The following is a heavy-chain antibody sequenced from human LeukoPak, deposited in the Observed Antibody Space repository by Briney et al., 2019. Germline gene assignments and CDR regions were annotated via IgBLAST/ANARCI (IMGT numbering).Heavy chain of an antibody. D-gene: IGHD3-9*01. CDR1: GFTFSSYE. J-gene: IGHJ4*02. CDR3: APYYDILTGYPY. Sequence: QPGGSLRLSCAASGFTFSSYEMNWVRQAPGKGLEWVSCISSSGSTIYYADSVKGRFTISRDNAKNSLYLQMNSLRAEDTAVYYCAPYYDILTGYPYWGQGTLVTVSS. CDR2: ISSSGSTI. V-gene: IGHV3-48*03.